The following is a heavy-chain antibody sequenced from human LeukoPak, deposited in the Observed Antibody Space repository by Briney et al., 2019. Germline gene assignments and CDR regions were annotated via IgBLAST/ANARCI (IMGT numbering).Heavy chain of an antibody. CDR3: ARVRQGWFDP. J-gene: IGHJ5*02. CDR2: IYYRGST. V-gene: IGHV4-31*02. Sequence: PPETPSLTRTVSRGSPSSGGYYWGWIRQHPGKGLEWIGYIYYRGSTYYSPSLKSRVTISVDTSKNQFSLKLSSVTAADTAVYYCARVRQGWFDPWGQGTLVTVSS. CDR1: RGSPSSGGYY.